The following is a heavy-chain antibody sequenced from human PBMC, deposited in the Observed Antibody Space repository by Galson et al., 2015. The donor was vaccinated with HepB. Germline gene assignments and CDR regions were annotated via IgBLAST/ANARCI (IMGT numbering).Heavy chain of an antibody. Sequence: SLRLSCAASGFTFNSYGMHWVRQAPGKGLEWVAVISYDGSNKYYLDSVKDRFTISRDNSKNTLYLQMNSLRAEDTAVYYCARGLMTHFSSASCNGFDYWGKGPLVTVSS. V-gene: IGHV3-30*03. J-gene: IGHJ4*02. CDR2: ISYDGSNK. D-gene: IGHD2-2*01. CDR3: ARGLMTHFSSASCNGFDY. CDR1: GFTFNSYG.